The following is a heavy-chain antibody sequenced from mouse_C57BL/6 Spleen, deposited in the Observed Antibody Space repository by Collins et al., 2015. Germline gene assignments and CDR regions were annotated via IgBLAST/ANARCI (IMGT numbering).Heavy chain of an antibody. D-gene: IGHD4-1*01. J-gene: IGHJ4*01. V-gene: IGHV1-64*01. CDR1: GYTFISYW. Sequence: QVQLQQPGAELVKPGASVKLSCKASGYTFISYWMHWVKQRPGQGLEWIGMIHPNSGSTNYNEKFKSKATLTVDKSSSTAYMQLSSLTSEDSAVYYCARGLGQGYAMDYWGQGTSVTVSS. CDR3: ARGLGQGYAMDY. CDR2: IHPNSGST.